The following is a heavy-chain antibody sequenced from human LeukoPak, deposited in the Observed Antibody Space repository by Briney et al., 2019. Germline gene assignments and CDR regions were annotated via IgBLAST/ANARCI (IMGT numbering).Heavy chain of an antibody. CDR1: GYTFTSYY. J-gene: IGHJ5*02. D-gene: IGHD3-22*01. CDR2: INPSGGST. V-gene: IGHV1-46*01. CDR3: ARDRRPTMIVLRGGFDP. Sequence: GASVKVSCKASGYTFTSYYMHWVRQAPGQGLEWMGIINPSGGSTSYAQKFQGRVTMTRDMSTSTVYMELSSLRSDDTAVYYCARDRRPTMIVLRGGFDPWGQGTLVTVSS.